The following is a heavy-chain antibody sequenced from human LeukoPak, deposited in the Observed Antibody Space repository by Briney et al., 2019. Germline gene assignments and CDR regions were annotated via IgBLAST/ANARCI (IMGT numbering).Heavy chain of an antibody. J-gene: IGHJ3*02. D-gene: IGHD2-15*01. V-gene: IGHV4-59*06. Sequence: SETLSLTCTVSGGSISSYYWSWIRQHPGKGLEWIGYIYYSGSTYYNPSLKSRVTISVDTSKNQFSLKLSSVTAADTAVYYCARGYCSGGSCYSLGDAFDIWGQGTMVTVPS. CDR3: ARGYCSGGSCYSLGDAFDI. CDR1: GGSISSYY. CDR2: IYYSGST.